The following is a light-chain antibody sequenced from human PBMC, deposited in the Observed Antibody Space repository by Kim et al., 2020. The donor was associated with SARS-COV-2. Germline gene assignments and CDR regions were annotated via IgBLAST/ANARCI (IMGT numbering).Light chain of an antibody. V-gene: IGKV3-15*01. CDR3: QQYYNWPPVT. Sequence: EIVMTQSPATLSVSPGEGATLSCRASQPVSNKLAWYQLKPGQAPRLLIHGISTRATGVPARFSGSGSGTEFTLTISSLQFEDLAVYYCQQYYNWPPVTFGGGTNV. CDR1: QPVSNK. CDR2: GIS. J-gene: IGKJ4*01.